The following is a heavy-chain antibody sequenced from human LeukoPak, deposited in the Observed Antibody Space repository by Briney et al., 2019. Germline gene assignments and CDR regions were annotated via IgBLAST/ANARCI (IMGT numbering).Heavy chain of an antibody. J-gene: IGHJ4*02. CDR3: ARGYCSGGSCYSFDY. D-gene: IGHD2-15*01. CDR2: NNTNTGNP. Sequence: ASVKVSCKASGYTFTSYAMNWVRQAPGQGLEWMGWNNTNTGNPTYAQGFTGRFVFSLDTSVSTAYLQISSLKAEDTAVYYCARGYCSGGSCYSFDYWGQGTLVTVSS. V-gene: IGHV7-4-1*02. CDR1: GYTFTSYA.